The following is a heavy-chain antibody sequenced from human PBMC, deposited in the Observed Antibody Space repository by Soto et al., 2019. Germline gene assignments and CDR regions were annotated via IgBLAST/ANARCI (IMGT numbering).Heavy chain of an antibody. D-gene: IGHD2-2*01. CDR2: ISAYNGNT. V-gene: IGHV1-18*01. Sequence: ASVKVSCKASGYTFTSYGISWVRQAPGQGLEWMGWISAYNGNTNYAQKLQGRVTMTTDTSTSTAYMELRSLRSDDTAVYYCARDAISTSPTEYYYYGMDVWGQGNTVTVSS. J-gene: IGHJ6*02. CDR3: ARDAISTSPTEYYYYGMDV. CDR1: GYTFTSYG.